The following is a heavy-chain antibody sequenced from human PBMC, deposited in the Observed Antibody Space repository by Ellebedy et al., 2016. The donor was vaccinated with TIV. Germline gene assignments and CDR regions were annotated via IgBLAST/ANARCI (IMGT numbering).Heavy chain of an antibody. Sequence: PGGSLRLSCAASGFTFRDFAMNWVRKAPGKGLEWVLRFVSDGHPTRYPDLVEGRFTISRDNAKNTLYLQMNSLRAEDTALYYCARDGDHHVDLDNWGQGTLVTVSS. V-gene: IGHV3-74*01. CDR2: FVSDGHPT. D-gene: IGHD5-12*01. CDR1: GFTFRDFA. J-gene: IGHJ4*02. CDR3: ARDGDHHVDLDN.